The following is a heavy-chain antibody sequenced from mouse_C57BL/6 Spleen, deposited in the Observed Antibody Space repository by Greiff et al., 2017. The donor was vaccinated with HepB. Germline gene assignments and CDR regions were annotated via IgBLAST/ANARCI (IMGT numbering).Heavy chain of an antibody. Sequence: EVQLQQSGPELVKPGASVKISCKASGYSFTDYNMNWVKQSNGKSLEWIGVINPNYGTTSYNQKFKGKATLTVDQSSSTAYRQLNSLTSEDSAVDYCEGSSDSSGRSSFAYWGQGTLVTVSA. J-gene: IGHJ3*01. V-gene: IGHV1-39*01. CDR1: GYSFTDYN. CDR3: EGSSDSSGRSSFAY. CDR2: INPNYGTT. D-gene: IGHD3-2*02.